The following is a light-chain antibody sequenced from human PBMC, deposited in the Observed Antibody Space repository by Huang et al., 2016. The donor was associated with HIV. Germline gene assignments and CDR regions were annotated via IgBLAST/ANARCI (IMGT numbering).Light chain of an antibody. CDR3: QQYDNWPPGLT. J-gene: IGKJ4*01. Sequence: EIVMTQSPATLSVSPGGGATLSCRASQHVRSNLAWYQQTPGQAPRLLIYDTSTRASGVPARFSGSGSGTEFTRTISGLQSEDFAVYYCQQYDNWPPGLTFGGGTKVEI. CDR2: DTS. CDR1: QHVRSN. V-gene: IGKV3D-15*01.